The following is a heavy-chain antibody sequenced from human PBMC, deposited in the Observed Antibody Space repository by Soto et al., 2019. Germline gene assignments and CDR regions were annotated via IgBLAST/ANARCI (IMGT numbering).Heavy chain of an antibody. CDR2: IIPIIGST. V-gene: IGHV1-69*01. J-gene: IGHJ4*02. CDR3: AQVGATGTY. D-gene: IGHD1-26*01. Sequence: QLVQSGAEVKKPGASVQVSCKASGGTYSNYAISWVRQAPGQGLEWMGAIIPIIGSTDNAQKFQGRVSLTADESTSTVYMVLGSLTSEDTAVYYCAQVGATGTYWGQGTLVTVSS. CDR1: GGTYSNYA.